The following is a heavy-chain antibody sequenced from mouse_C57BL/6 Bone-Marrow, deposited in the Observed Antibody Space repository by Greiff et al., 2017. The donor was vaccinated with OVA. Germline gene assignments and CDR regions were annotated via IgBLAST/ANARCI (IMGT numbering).Heavy chain of an antibody. J-gene: IGHJ1*03. CDR1: GFTFSSYD. CDR3: ARQDYGSSYWYFDV. D-gene: IGHD1-1*01. Sequence: EVMLVESGGDLVKPGGSLKLSCAASGFTFSSYDMSWVRQTPDKRLEWVATISSGGSYTYYPDSVKGRFTISRDNAKNTLYLQMSSLKSEDTAMYYCARQDYGSSYWYFDVWGTGTTVTVSS. CDR2: ISSGGSYT. V-gene: IGHV5-6*01.